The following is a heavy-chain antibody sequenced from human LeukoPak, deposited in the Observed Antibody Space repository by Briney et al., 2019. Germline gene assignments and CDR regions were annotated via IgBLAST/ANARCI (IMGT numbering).Heavy chain of an antibody. J-gene: IGHJ2*01. CDR2: INPSGGST. CDR3: ARDVAVAGTGIGYFDL. Sequence: GASVKVSWKASGYTFTSYYMHWVRQAPGQGLEWMGIINPSGGSTSYAQKFQGRVTMTRDTSTSTVYMELSSLRSEDTAVYYCARDVAVAGTGIGYFDLWGRGTLVTVSS. CDR1: GYTFTSYY. V-gene: IGHV1-46*01. D-gene: IGHD6-19*01.